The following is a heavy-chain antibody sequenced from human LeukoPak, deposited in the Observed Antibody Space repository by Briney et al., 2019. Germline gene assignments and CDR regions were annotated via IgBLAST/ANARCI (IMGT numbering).Heavy chain of an antibody. J-gene: IGHJ6*04. V-gene: IGHV1-69*13. Sequence: SVKLFCKVSGGTLRSYSISWVRQAPGQGLEWMVGITPIFCTALYAQKFQRRVTITADESTNTAHMAVSSLRSDDTAVYYCARVPSSSFEDIYYYGMDVWGKGTTVTVSS. CDR1: GGTLRSYS. D-gene: IGHD6-13*01. CDR2: ITPIFCTA. CDR3: ARVPSSSFEDIYYYGMDV.